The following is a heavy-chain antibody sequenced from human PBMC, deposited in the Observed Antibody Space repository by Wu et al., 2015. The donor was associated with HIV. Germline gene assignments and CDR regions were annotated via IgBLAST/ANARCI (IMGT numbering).Heavy chain of an antibody. J-gene: IGHJ4*02. V-gene: IGHV1-2*02. CDR3: ARGSSSGVGTVGFDY. D-gene: IGHD6-19*01. CDR2: INPNSGGT. Sequence: QVQLVQSGAEVKRPGASVKVSCKASGYTFTGYYMHWVRQAPGQGLEWMGWINPNSGGTNYAQKFQGRVTMTRDTSISTAYMELSRLRSDDTAVYYCARGSSSGVGTVGFDYVGPRERWSPSP. CDR1: GYTFTGYY.